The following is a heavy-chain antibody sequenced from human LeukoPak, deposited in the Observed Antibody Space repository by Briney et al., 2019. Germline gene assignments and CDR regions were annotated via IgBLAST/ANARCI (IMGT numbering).Heavy chain of an antibody. J-gene: IGHJ4*02. D-gene: IGHD3-22*01. V-gene: IGHV3-30*18. CDR3: AKEAYDSRGHGYFDY. CDR1: GFTFSSYG. CDR2: ISYDGSNQ. Sequence: GGSLRLSCAASGFTFSSYGMHWVRQAAGKGPEWVAVISYDGSNQYYADSVKGRFTVSRDNSKNTVYLQMNSLRPEDTALYHCAKEAYDSRGHGYFDYWGQGTLVTVSS.